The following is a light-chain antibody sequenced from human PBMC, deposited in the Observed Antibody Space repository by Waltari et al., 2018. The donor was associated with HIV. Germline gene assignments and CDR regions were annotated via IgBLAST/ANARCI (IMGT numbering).Light chain of an antibody. CDR1: RSAVGGSNY. CDR3: CSYAGSHWV. Sequence: QSALTQPRSVSGSPGQSVPISYPGTRSAVGGSNYVSCYPQTPAKSPKLMIYDSSKRPSGVPDRFSGSKSDNTASLTISGLQAEDEAHYYCCSYAGSHWVFGGGTKLTVL. CDR2: DSS. J-gene: IGLJ3*02. V-gene: IGLV2-11*01.